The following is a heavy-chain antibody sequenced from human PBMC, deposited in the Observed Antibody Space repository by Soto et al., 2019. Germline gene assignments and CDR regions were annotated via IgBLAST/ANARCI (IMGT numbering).Heavy chain of an antibody. V-gene: IGHV1-69*12. CDR2: IIPIFGTA. CDR1: GGTFSSYA. J-gene: IGHJ6*02. CDR3: ARPLEGYYYYGMDV. Sequence: QVQLVQSGAEVKKPGSSVKVSCKASGGTFSSYAISWVRQAPGQGLEWMGGIIPIFGTANYAQKFQGRVTIXAXEXXSTAYMELSSLRSEDTAVYYCARPLEGYYYYGMDVWGQGTTVTVSS.